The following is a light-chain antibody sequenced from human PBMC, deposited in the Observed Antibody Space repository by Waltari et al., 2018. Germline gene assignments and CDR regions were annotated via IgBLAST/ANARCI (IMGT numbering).Light chain of an antibody. V-gene: IGLV1-36*01. Sequence: QSVLTQPPSLSEAPDQTITISCSGSGSNIGNNGVNWYQQLPGKTPKLLIYYNDLVPFGFSGRFSGSKSGTSASLAISGLQSEDEADYYCSVWDDNLNALVFGGGTKLTVL. J-gene: IGLJ3*02. CDR3: SVWDDNLNALV. CDR2: YND. CDR1: GSNIGNNG.